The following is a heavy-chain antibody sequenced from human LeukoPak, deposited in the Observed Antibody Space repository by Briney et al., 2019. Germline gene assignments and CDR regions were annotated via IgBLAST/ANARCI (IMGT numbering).Heavy chain of an antibody. CDR3: TTRSGYCSSTSSQGRCVDY. CDR2: IKSKTDGGTT. Sequence: GGSLRLSCAASGFTFSNAWMSWVRQAPGKGLEWVGRIKSKTDGGTTDYAAPVKGRFTISRDDSKNTLYLQMNRLKTEDTAVYYCTTRSGYCSSTSSQGRCVDYWGQGTLVTVSS. D-gene: IGHD2-2*01. J-gene: IGHJ4*02. V-gene: IGHV3-15*01. CDR1: GFTFSNAW.